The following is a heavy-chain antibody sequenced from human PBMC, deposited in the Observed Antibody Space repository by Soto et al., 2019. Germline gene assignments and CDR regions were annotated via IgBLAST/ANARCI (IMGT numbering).Heavy chain of an antibody. V-gene: IGHV1-18*01. Sequence: QVQLVQSGAEVKKPGASVKVSCKASGYTFTSYGISWVRQAPGQGLEWMAWISAYNGNTNYAQKLQGRVTMTTDTSTSTDCMELRSLRADDTALDYCVVAAHPDYFDYWGQGTLVTVSS. CDR2: ISAYNGNT. J-gene: IGHJ4*02. CDR1: GYTFTSYG. D-gene: IGHD2-15*01. CDR3: VVAAHPDYFDY.